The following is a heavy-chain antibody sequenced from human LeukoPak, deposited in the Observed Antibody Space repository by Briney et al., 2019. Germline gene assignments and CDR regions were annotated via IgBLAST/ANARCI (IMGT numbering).Heavy chain of an antibody. CDR2: ISGSCDST. Sequence: GGSLRLSCAASGFTFSSYAMSWVRQAPGKGLEWVSVISGSCDSTYYAHSVKGRFTISRDNYKNTLHLQMNSLRVEDTAVYYCAKESPDFDYWGQGTLVTVSS. CDR1: GFTFSSYA. CDR3: AKESPDFDY. J-gene: IGHJ4*02. V-gene: IGHV3-23*01.